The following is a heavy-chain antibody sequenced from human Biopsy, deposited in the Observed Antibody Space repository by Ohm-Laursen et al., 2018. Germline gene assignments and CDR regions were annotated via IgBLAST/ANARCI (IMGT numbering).Heavy chain of an antibody. CDR2: IYITGET. D-gene: IGHD3-10*01. CDR3: ARAPPLIRGVVESWFDP. J-gene: IGHJ5*02. Sequence: TLSLTCTVSGGYISHYYWTWIRQPAGQGLEWIGRIYITGETDYNPSLKSRVTMSVDPSKKQFSLKLKSVTAADTAIYYCARAPPLIRGVVESWFDPWGQGILVTVSS. CDR1: GGYISHYY. V-gene: IGHV4-4*07.